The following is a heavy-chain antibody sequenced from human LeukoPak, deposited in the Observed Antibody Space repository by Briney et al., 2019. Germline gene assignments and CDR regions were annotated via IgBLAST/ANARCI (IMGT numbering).Heavy chain of an antibody. D-gene: IGHD1-26*01. J-gene: IGHJ4*02. Sequence: GGSLRLSCAASGFTFSSYSMNWVRQAPGEGLEWVSRITASGTAMFYADSVKGRFTISRDNAKNSLYLQMNSLKDEDTAVYYCASSGSYRFDYWGQGTLVTVSS. CDR2: ITASGTAM. CDR1: GFTFSSYS. CDR3: ASSGSYRFDY. V-gene: IGHV3-48*02.